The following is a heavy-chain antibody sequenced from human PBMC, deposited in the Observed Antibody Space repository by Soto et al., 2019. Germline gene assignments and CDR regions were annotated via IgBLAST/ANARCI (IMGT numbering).Heavy chain of an antibody. CDR3: ARRSSYGFFDF. Sequence: GESLKISCNASGYSFTTYWIGWVRQMPGKGLEWMGIIYPEDSDSRYSPSFQGQVTFSADTSINTAYLQWSSLKASDTATYYCARRSSYGFFDFWGQANMVNVSS. CDR1: GYSFTTYW. CDR2: IYPEDSDS. V-gene: IGHV5-51*01. D-gene: IGHD3-16*02. J-gene: IGHJ4*02.